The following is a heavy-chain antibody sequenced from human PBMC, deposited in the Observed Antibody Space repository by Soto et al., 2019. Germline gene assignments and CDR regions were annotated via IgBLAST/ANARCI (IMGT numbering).Heavy chain of an antibody. J-gene: IGHJ6*02. CDR1: GFTFSSYW. CDR3: AGDGVSCSSTSCSQRGNYYYYYGMDV. Sequence: GGSLSLSCAASGFTFSSYWMSWVRQAPGKGLEWVANIKQDGSEKYYVDPLKARFTISTDNAKNSLYLQMNSLGAEDKAVYYCAGDGVSCSSTSCSQRGNYYYYYGMDVWGQGTTVTVSS. CDR2: IKQDGSEK. D-gene: IGHD2-2*01. V-gene: IGHV3-7*01.